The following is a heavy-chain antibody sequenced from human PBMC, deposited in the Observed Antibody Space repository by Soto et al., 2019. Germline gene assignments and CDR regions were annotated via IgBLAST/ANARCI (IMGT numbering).Heavy chain of an antibody. J-gene: IGHJ6*02. V-gene: IGHV3-21*01. Sequence: PGGSLRLSCAASGFTCSSCAMNWVFQAPGKGLEWVSSISSSSSYIYYADSVKGRFTISRDNAKNSLYLQMNSLRAEDTAVYYCAGDTADLMADYYYYYGMDVWGQGTTVTVSS. CDR1: GFTCSSCA. CDR3: AGDTADLMADYYYYYGMDV. CDR2: ISSSSSYI.